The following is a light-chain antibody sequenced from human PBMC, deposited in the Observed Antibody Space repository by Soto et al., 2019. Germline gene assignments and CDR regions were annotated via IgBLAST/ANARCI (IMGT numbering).Light chain of an antibody. Sequence: IVLTQSPGTLSLSPGERATLSFRASQSVSNNNLAWYQQKLGQAPRVLIYGASTRATGIPARFTGSGSGTEFILTITSLQSEDSAVYYCQEYNTWPWTFGQGTKVDIK. CDR1: QSVSNNN. V-gene: IGKV3-15*01. CDR2: GAS. J-gene: IGKJ1*01. CDR3: QEYNTWPWT.